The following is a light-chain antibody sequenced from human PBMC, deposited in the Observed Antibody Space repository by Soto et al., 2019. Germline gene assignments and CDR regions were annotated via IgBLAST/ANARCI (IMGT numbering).Light chain of an antibody. V-gene: IGLV2-11*01. CDR1: RSDAGDYDY. Sequence: QSALTQPPSVSGSPGQSVTISCTGTRSDAGDYDYVSWYLQHPGTAPKLLISDVSRRHSGVPDRFSGSKSGNTASLTISGLQVDDEGDYYCCSYAGTSTYVFGTGTKLTVL. CDR3: CSYAGTSTYV. J-gene: IGLJ1*01. CDR2: DVS.